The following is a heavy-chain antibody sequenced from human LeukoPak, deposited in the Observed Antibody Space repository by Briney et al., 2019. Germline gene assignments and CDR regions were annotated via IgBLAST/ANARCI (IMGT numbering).Heavy chain of an antibody. J-gene: IGHJ3*02. CDR3: AGYVSSGRRDAFDI. CDR2: ITRSSYI. D-gene: IGHD3-22*01. Sequence: PGGSLRLSCAASGFIFSSYSMNWVRQAPGKGLEWVSSITRSSYIYYADSVKGRFTISRDNAKNSLYLQMNSLRAEDTAVYYCAGYVSSGRRDAFDIWGQGTMVTVSS. V-gene: IGHV3-21*01. CDR1: GFIFSSYS.